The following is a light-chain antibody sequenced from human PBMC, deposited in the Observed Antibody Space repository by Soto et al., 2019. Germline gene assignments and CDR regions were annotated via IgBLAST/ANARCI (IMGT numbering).Light chain of an antibody. V-gene: IGLV2-8*01. CDR2: EVT. J-gene: IGLJ3*02. Sequence: QSALTQPPSASGSPGRSVTISCTGTSSDGGGYDYVSWFQQHPGKAPKLIIYEVTKRPSGVPDRFSASKSGNTASLTVSGLQAEDEADYYCSSFVAGNNYWVFGGGTKLTVL. CDR1: SSDGGGYDY. CDR3: SSFVAGNNYWV.